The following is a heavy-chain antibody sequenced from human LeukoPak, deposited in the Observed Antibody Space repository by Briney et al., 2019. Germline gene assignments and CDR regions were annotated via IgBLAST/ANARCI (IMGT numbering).Heavy chain of an antibody. J-gene: IGHJ6*02. CDR3: ARGGIVVVPAAPPYGMDV. CDR1: GGSVILNY. V-gene: IGHV4-34*01. D-gene: IGHD2-2*01. CDR2: INHSGST. Sequence: SETLSLTCSVSGGSVILNYWSWIRQPPGKGLEWIGEINHSGSTNYNPSLKSRVTISVDTSKNQFSLKLSSVTAADTAVYYCARGGIVVVPAAPPYGMDVWGQGTTVTVSS.